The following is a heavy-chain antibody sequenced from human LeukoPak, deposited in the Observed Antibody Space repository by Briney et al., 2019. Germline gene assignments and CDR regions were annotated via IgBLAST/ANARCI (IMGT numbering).Heavy chain of an antibody. D-gene: IGHD2-2*01. CDR2: ISGSGGST. CDR3: HAPLNYFDY. J-gene: IGHJ4*02. V-gene: IGHV3-23*01. Sequence: GGSLRLSCAASGFTFSSYAMSWVRQAPGKGLEWVSAISGSGGSTYYAESVKGRFTISRDNSKNTLYLQINSLRAEDTAVYYCHAPLNYFDYWGQGTLVTVSS. CDR1: GFTFSSYA.